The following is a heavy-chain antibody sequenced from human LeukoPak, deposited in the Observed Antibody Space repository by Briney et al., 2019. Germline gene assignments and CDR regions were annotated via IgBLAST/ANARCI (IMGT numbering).Heavy chain of an antibody. V-gene: IGHV3-48*01. CDR2: IGGSSSTI. D-gene: IGHD3-9*01. J-gene: IGHJ3*02. CDR1: GFTFSSYS. Sequence: GGSLRLSCAASGFTFSSYSMNWVRQAPGKGLEWVSYIGGSSSTIYYADSVKGRFTISRDNAKNSLYLQMNSLRAEDTAVYYCARDLIFAFDIWGQGTMVTASS. CDR3: ARDLIFAFDI.